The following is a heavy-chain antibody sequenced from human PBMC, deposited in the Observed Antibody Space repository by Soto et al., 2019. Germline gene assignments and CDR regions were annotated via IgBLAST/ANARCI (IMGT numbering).Heavy chain of an antibody. D-gene: IGHD3-22*01. J-gene: IGHJ4*02. CDR2: ISSGRIYI. CDR3: ARGGVHYYDNSFDY. Sequence: EVQLVESGGGLVKPGGSLRLSCAASGFNFNTYAMNWVRQAPGKGLEWVSYISSGRIYIYYAESVKGRFTISRDNAKNSVYLEMNSLRAEDTAVYYCARGGVHYYDNSFDYWGQGTLVTASS. CDR1: GFNFNTYA. V-gene: IGHV3-21*04.